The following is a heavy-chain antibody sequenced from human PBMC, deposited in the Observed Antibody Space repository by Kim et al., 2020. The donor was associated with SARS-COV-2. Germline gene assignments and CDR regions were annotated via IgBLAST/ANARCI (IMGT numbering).Heavy chain of an antibody. CDR3: AKEGRPGEHRSPGGYFAD. CDR1: GFLFSNYT. Sequence: GGSLRLSCAASGFLFSNYTMNWARQAPGKGLEWVSGISASGTSTYDGDSVKGRFTISRDNSKNTLLLHLRKVRGEDTAIYFCAKEGRPGEHRSPGGYFADWGQGSLVTVSS. V-gene: IGHV3-23*01. J-gene: IGHJ4*02. D-gene: IGHD1-26*01. CDR2: ISASGTST.